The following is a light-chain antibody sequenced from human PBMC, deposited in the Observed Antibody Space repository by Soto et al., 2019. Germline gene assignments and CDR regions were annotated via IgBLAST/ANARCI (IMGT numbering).Light chain of an antibody. CDR1: QSISSY. CDR2: AAS. J-gene: IGKJ2*01. CDR3: QLSYSTPPYT. V-gene: IGKV1-39*01. Sequence: DIQMTQSPSSLSASVGDRVTITCRASQSISSYLNWYQQKPGKAPKLLIYAASSLQSGVPSRFSGSGSGTDFTLTISSLQPEDFATYYCQLSYSTPPYTFGPGTKLEIK.